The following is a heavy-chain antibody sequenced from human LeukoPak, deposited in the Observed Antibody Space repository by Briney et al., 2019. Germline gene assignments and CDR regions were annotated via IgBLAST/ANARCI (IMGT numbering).Heavy chain of an antibody. D-gene: IGHD4-17*01. J-gene: IGHJ6*03. CDR2: IYTSGST. CDR3: ARDLAPYGDYVHYYYMDV. V-gene: IGHV4-4*07. CDR1: GGSISSYY. Sequence: SETLSLTCTVSGGSISSYYWSWIRQPAGEGLEWIGRIYTSGSTNYNPSLKSRVSMSVDTSKNQFSLKLSSVTAADTAVYYCARDLAPYGDYVHYYYMDVWGKGATVTISS.